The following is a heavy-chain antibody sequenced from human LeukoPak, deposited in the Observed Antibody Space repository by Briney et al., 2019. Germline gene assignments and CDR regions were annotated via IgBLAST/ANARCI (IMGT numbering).Heavy chain of an antibody. CDR2: IYHSGST. V-gene: IGHV4-30-2*05. CDR1: GGSISSGGYY. D-gene: IGHD5-18*01. J-gene: IGHJ4*02. CDR3: ARGEAAMALFDY. Sequence: SQTLSLTCTVSGGSISSGGYYWSWIRQPPGKGLEWIGYIYHSGSTNYNPSLKSRVTISVDTSKNQFSLKLSSVTAADTAVYYCARGEAAMALFDYWGQGTLVTVSS.